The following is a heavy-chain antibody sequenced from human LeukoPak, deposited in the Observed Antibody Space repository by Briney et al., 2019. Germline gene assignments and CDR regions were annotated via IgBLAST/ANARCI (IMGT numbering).Heavy chain of an antibody. CDR2: ISYDGSNK. J-gene: IGHJ6*03. Sequence: GGSLRLSCAASGFTFSSYAMHWVRQAPGKGLEWVAVISYDGSNKYYADSVKGHFTISRDNSKNTVYLQMNSLSAEDTAVYYCAKNGDRGAYCSGGTCYPYYYYYMDVWGKGTTVTISS. CDR1: GFTFSSYA. D-gene: IGHD2-15*01. V-gene: IGHV3-30*04. CDR3: AKNGDRGAYCSGGTCYPYYYYYMDV.